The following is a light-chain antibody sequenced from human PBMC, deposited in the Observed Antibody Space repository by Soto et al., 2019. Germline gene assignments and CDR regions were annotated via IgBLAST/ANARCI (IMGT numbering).Light chain of an antibody. CDR3: QQYNNWPPLT. CDR1: QSVSSN. J-gene: IGKJ4*01. CDR2: GAS. Sequence: EIVMTQSPGTLSVSPGERATLPCRASQSVSSNLAWYQQKPGQAPRLLIYGASTRATGIPARFSGSGSGTEFTLTISSLQSEDFAVYYCQQYNNWPPLTFGGGTKVDIK. V-gene: IGKV3-15*01.